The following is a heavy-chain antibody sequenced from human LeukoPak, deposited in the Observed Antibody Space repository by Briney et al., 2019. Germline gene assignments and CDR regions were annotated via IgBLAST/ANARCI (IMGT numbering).Heavy chain of an antibody. CDR1: GFTFSSYA. V-gene: IGHV3-30-3*01. CDR3: AKDLSSSGFRIDY. Sequence: GGSLRLSCAASGFTFSSYAMHWVRQAPGKGLEWVAVISYDGSNKYYADSVKGRFTISRDNSKNTLYMQMNSLRAEDTAVYYCAKDLSSSGFRIDYWGQGTLATVSS. J-gene: IGHJ4*02. D-gene: IGHD6-19*01. CDR2: ISYDGSNK.